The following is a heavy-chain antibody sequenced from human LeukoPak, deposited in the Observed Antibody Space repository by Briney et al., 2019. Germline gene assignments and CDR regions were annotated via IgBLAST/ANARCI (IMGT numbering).Heavy chain of an antibody. CDR3: VRDPKEDYYDSSGYYYGGYNWFDP. Sequence: GASVKASCKASGYTFTSYYMHWVRQAPGQGLEWMGIINPSGGSTSYAQKFQGRVTMTRDTSTSTVYMELSSLRSEDTAVYYCVRDPKEDYYDSSGYYYGGYNWFDPWGQGTLVTVSS. V-gene: IGHV1-46*01. D-gene: IGHD3-22*01. CDR2: INPSGGST. J-gene: IGHJ5*02. CDR1: GYTFTSYY.